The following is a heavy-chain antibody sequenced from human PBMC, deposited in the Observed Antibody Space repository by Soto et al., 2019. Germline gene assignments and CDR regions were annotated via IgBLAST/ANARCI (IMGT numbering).Heavy chain of an antibody. CDR1: GFNFNTFA. Sequence: QPGGSLRLSCAASGFNFNTFAMSWIRQAPGKGLEWVSHISSSGGSRDYADSVKGRFTISRDNAKNSLYLQMNSLRAEDTAVYYCARGGPGYGDFFDYWGQGTLVTVSS. CDR2: ISSSGGSR. V-gene: IGHV3-23*01. D-gene: IGHD5-12*01. CDR3: ARGGPGYGDFFDY. J-gene: IGHJ4*02.